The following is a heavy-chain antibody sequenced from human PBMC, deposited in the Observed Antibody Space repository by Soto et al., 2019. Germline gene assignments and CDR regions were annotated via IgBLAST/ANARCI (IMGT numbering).Heavy chain of an antibody. D-gene: IGHD1-26*01. CDR1: GGSISISSYY. CDR2: IYYSGST. J-gene: IGHJ6*02. Sequence: AXETLSLTCTVSGGSISISSYYWGWIRQPPGKGLEWIGSIYYSGSTYYNPSLKSRVTISVDTSKNQFSLKLSSVTAADTAVYYCARIVGANTPSNYYYYGMDVWGQGTTVTVSS. CDR3: ARIVGANTPSNYYYYGMDV. V-gene: IGHV4-39*01.